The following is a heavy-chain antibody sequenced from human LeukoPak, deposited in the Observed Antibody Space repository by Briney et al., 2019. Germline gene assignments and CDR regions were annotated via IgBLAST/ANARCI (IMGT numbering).Heavy chain of an antibody. J-gene: IGHJ4*02. D-gene: IGHD5-24*01. CDR3: ARDSIDYNSPDY. CDR2: ISSSSSYI. V-gene: IGHV3-21*01. CDR1: GFTFSSYS. Sequence: GGSLRLSCAASGFTFSSYSMNWVRQAPGKGPEWVSSISSSSSYIYYADSVKGRFTISRDNAKNSLYLQMNSLRAEDTAVYYCARDSIDYNSPDYWGQGTLVTVSS.